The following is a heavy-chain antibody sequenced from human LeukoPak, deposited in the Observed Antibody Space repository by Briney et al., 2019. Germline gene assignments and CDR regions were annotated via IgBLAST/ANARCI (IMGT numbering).Heavy chain of an antibody. Sequence: SETLSLTCTVSGDSISSYNWNWIRQPPGKGLEWIGYISHSGSTIYNPSLKSRVIISVDTSKNQFSLKLSSVTAADTAVYYCATSPQYGGYWGQGTLVTVSS. V-gene: IGHV4-59*08. CDR2: ISHSGST. D-gene: IGHD4-23*01. J-gene: IGHJ4*02. CDR1: GDSISSYN. CDR3: ATSPQYGGY.